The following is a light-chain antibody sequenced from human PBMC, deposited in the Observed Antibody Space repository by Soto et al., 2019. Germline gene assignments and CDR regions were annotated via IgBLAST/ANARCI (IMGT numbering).Light chain of an antibody. V-gene: IGLV2-14*01. CDR3: SSYAGSNNYV. J-gene: IGLJ1*01. CDR1: SSDVGAYNF. Sequence: QPASVSGSPGQSITISCTGTSSDVGAYNFVSWYQHHPGRSPKLIIYEVTIRPSGVSNRFSGSKSGNTASLTISGLQAEDEADYYCSSYAGSNNYVFGTGTKVTVL. CDR2: EVT.